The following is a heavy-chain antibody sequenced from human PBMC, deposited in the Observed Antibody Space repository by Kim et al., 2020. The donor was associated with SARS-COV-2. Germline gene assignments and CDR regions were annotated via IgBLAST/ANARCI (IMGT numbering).Heavy chain of an antibody. CDR2: IFHSGST. CDR3: TKSGIYGHTHWFDP. Sequence: SETLSLTCDVSGGSISSITWWSWVRQSPEKGLEWIGEIFHSGSTNYNPSLKSRVTISVDKSKNQFSLRLSPVTAADTAVYYCTKSGIYGHTHWFDPWGQGTLVNVST. J-gene: IGHJ5*02. V-gene: IGHV4-4*02. CDR1: GGSISSITW. D-gene: IGHD3-10*01.